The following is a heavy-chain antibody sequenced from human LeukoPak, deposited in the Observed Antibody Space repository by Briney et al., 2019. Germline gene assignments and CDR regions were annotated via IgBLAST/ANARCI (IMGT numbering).Heavy chain of an antibody. Sequence: SETLSLTCTVSGGSISSSSYYWGWIRQPPGKGLEWIGSIYYSGSTYYNPSLKSRVTISVDTSKNQFSLKLSSVTAADTAVYYCAATMVRGVIITLFHSGWFDPWGQGTLVTVSS. V-gene: IGHV4-39*01. CDR2: IYYSGST. CDR1: GGSISSSSYY. CDR3: AATMVRGVIITLFHSGWFDP. D-gene: IGHD3-10*01. J-gene: IGHJ5*02.